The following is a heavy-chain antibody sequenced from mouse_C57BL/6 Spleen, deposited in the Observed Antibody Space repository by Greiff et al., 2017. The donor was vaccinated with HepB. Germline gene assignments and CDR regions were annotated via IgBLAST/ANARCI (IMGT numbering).Heavy chain of an antibody. D-gene: IGHD1-1*01. CDR1: GYSFTGYY. Sequence: VQLQQSGPELVKPGASVKISCKASGYSFTGYYMNWVKQSPEKSLEWIGEINPSTGGTTYNQKFKAKATLTVDKSSSTAYMQLKSLTSEDSAVYYCARSHYYGSSWGYWGQGTTLTVSS. CDR2: INPSTGGT. J-gene: IGHJ2*01. CDR3: ARSHYYGSSWGY. V-gene: IGHV1-42*01.